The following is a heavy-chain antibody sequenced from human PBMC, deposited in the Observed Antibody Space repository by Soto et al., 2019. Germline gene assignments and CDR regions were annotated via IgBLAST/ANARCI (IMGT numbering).Heavy chain of an antibody. CDR2: IYYSGST. CDR1: GGSISSSSYY. V-gene: IGHV4-39*01. J-gene: IGHJ5*02. Sequence: QLQLQESGPGLVKPSETLSLTCTVSGGSISSSSYYWGWIRQPPGKGLEWIGSIYYSGSTYYNPSLKSRVPISVDTSQNQFSLKLSSVTAADTAVYYCASPKIAFYNWFDPWGQGTLVTVSS. CDR3: ASPKIAFYNWFDP. D-gene: IGHD3-3*02.